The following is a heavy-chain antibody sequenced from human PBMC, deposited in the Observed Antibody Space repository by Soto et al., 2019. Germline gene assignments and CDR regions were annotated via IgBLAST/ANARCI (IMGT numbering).Heavy chain of an antibody. CDR1: GFTFSSYG. CDR3: AKFSIAAAGTC. CDR2: ISYDGSNK. Sequence: LRLSCAASGFTFSSYGMHWVRQAPGKGLEWVAVISYDGSNKYYADSVKGRFTISRDNSKNTLYLQMNSLRAEDTAVYYCAKFSIAAAGTCWGQGTLVTVSS. J-gene: IGHJ4*02. D-gene: IGHD6-13*01. V-gene: IGHV3-30*18.